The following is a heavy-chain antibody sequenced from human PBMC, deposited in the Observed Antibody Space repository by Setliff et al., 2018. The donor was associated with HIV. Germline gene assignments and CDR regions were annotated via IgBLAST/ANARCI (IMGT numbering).Heavy chain of an antibody. CDR1: EYTFISYW. CDR2: IQPRDSDT. Sequence: GESLKISCKGSEYTFISYWIGWLRQMPGKGLEWMGIIQPRDSDTRYSPSFQGQVTISVDKSINAAYLQWTSLKTSDTAMYYCARPRGNDYAGSGFDNWGQGTLVTVSS. D-gene: IGHD2-2*01. V-gene: IGHV5-51*01. CDR3: ARPRGNDYAGSGFDN. J-gene: IGHJ4*02.